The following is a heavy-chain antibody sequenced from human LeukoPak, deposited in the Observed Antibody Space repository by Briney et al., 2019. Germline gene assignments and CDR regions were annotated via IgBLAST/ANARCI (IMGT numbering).Heavy chain of an antibody. V-gene: IGHV4-59*08. Sequence: SETLSLTCTVSGGSMSSYYWSWIRQPPGKGLEWIGYIYYSGSTNYNPSLKSRVTISVDTSKNQFSLKLSSVTAADTAVYYCASLYSSGWYPGWFDPWAREPWSPSPQ. J-gene: IGHJ5*02. CDR3: ASLYSSGWYPGWFDP. CDR2: IYYSGST. D-gene: IGHD6-19*01. CDR1: GGSMSSYY.